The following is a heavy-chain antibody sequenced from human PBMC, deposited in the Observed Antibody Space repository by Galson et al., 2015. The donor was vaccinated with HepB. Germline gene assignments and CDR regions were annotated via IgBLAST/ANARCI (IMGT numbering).Heavy chain of an antibody. V-gene: IGHV3-48*02. Sequence: SLRLSCAASGFTFSSYSMNWVRQAPGKGLEWVSYISSSSSTIYYADSVKGRFTISRDNAKNSLYLQMNSLRDEDTAVYYCAKVSTSGWYSDWFDPWGQGTLVTVSS. CDR3: AKVSTSGWYSDWFDP. CDR1: GFTFSSYS. J-gene: IGHJ5*02. CDR2: ISSSSSTI. D-gene: IGHD6-19*01.